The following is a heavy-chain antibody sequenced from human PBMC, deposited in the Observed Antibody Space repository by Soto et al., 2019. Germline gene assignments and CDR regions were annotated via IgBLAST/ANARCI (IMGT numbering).Heavy chain of an antibody. Sequence: SETLSLTCTVSGGSISSYYWSWIRQPPGKGLEWIGYIYYSGSTNYNPSLKSRVTISVDTSKNQFSLKLSSVTAADTAVYYCAGRTHYYDSSGYYSYWGQGTLVTVSS. CDR3: AGRTHYYDSSGYYSY. CDR2: IYYSGST. V-gene: IGHV4-59*01. D-gene: IGHD3-22*01. CDR1: GGSISSYY. J-gene: IGHJ4*02.